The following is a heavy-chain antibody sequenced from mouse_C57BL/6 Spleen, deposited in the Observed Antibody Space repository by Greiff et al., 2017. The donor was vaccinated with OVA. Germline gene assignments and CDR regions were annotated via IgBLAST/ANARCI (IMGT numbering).Heavy chain of an antibody. V-gene: IGHV1-59*01. J-gene: IGHJ4*01. CDR3: GRKEGRNYAMDD. CDR1: GYTFTSYW. CDR2: LDPSDSYT. Sequence: QVQLQQPGAELVRPGTSVKLSCKASGYTFTSYWMHWVKQRPGQGLEWIGVLDPSDSYTNYNQKFKGKANLTVDTSYSTASLQLSSLTSADSAFSNSGRKEGRNYAMDDWGQGTSVTVSS.